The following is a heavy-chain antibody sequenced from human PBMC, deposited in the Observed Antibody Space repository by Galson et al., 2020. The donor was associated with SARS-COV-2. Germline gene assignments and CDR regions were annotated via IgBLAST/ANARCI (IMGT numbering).Heavy chain of an antibody. CDR3: ASYFKEDGAFDI. D-gene: IGHD1-26*01. CDR2: IKQDGSEK. J-gene: IGHJ3*02. Sequence: GESLKISCAASGFTFSSYWMSWVRQAPGKGLEWVANIKQDGSEKYYVDSVKGRFTISRDNAKNSLYLQMNSLRAEDTAVYYCASYFKEDGAFDIWGQGTMVTVSS. CDR1: GFTFSSYW. V-gene: IGHV3-7*03.